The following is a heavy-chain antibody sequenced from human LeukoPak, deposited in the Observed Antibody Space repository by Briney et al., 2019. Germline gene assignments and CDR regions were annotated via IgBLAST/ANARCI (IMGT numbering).Heavy chain of an antibody. CDR2: ISVSRTYI. CDR1: GLAVSSYC. Sequence: GGSLTLLWAVSGLAVSSYCIESVRQAGGKGLGWVSSISVSRTYIYSANSLKGRFSISRDNAKNSLYLQMNSLRAEDTAVYFCARASLSEIIAAEAFFDSWGQGTLVTVSS. CDR3: ARASLSEIIAAEAFFDS. V-gene: IGHV3-21*01. J-gene: IGHJ4*02. D-gene: IGHD6-13*01.